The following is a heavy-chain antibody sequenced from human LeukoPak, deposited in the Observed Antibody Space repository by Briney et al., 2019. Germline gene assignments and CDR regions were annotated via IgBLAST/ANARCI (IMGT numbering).Heavy chain of an antibody. D-gene: IGHD3-16*01. CDR3: ARDWGTLTDGFDI. CDR1: GYNFSSKSAA. Sequence: SQSLSLTCAISGYNFSSKSAAWNWVRQSPSRGLEWLGRTYYRSKWYNDYAISVRSRITINPDTSKNQFSLQLNSVTPEDTAVYYCARDWGTLTDGFDIWGQGTMVIVSS. J-gene: IGHJ3*02. CDR2: TYYRSKWYN. V-gene: IGHV6-1*01.